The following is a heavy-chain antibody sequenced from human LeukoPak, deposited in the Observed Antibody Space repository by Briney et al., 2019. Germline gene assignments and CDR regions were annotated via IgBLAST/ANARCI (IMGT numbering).Heavy chain of an antibody. CDR3: PTVFTVTNPGSDN. CDR1: GFTFRNAW. J-gene: IGHJ4*02. V-gene: IGHV3-15*01. CDR2: IKSKTSGQTI. Sequence: PGGSLRLSCTGSGFTFRNAWMPWVRQAPGKGLEWVGRIKSKTSGQTIDYGAPVKGRFTISRDDSKDTVYLEMNSLKTEDTAVYYCPTVFTVTNPGSDNWGQRTLVTVSS. D-gene: IGHD4-17*01.